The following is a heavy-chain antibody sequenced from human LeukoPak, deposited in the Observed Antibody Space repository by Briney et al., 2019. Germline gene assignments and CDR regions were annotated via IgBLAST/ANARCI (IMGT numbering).Heavy chain of an antibody. CDR1: GFTFSSYA. Sequence: GGSLRLSCAASGFTFSSYAMSWVRQAPGKGLEWVANIKQDGSEKYYVDSVKGRFTISRDNSKNTLYLQMNSLRAEDTAVYYCARDKAGAGFGDAFDIWGQGTMVTVSS. J-gene: IGHJ3*02. D-gene: IGHD3-10*01. CDR2: IKQDGSEK. CDR3: ARDKAGAGFGDAFDI. V-gene: IGHV3-7*01.